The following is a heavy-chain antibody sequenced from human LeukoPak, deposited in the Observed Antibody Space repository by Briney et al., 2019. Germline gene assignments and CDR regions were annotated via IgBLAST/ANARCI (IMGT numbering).Heavy chain of an antibody. V-gene: IGHV4-31*03. CDR2: IYYSGST. J-gene: IGHJ4*02. D-gene: IGHD3-22*01. CDR1: GGSISSGGYY. CDR3: ARGGPFYYDLGDY. Sequence: PSATLSLTCPVSGGSISSGGYYWSWIRQLPGKALEWIGYIYYSGSTYYNPSLKSRVSISEDTSNNQFSLKLSSVTAADTAVYYCARGGPFYYDLGDYWGQGTLVTVSS.